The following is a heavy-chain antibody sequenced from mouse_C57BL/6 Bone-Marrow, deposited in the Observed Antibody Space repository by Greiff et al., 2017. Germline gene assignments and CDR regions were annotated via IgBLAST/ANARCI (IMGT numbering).Heavy chain of an antibody. J-gene: IGHJ3*01. Sequence: QVLLQQSGAELARPGASVKMSCKASGYTFTSYTMHWVKQWPGQGLEWIGYINPSSGSTTYNQKFKDKDTLTADKSSSTAYMQLSSLTSEDSAVYYCARLYYYYDGLAYWGRGTLVTVSA. CDR1: GYTFTSYT. CDR3: ARLYYYYDGLAY. V-gene: IGHV1-4*01. CDR2: INPSSGST. D-gene: IGHD2-4*01.